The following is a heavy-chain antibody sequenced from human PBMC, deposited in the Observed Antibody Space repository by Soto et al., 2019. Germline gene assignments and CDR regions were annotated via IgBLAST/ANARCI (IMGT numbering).Heavy chain of an antibody. CDR3: ASSELVRGVFDY. CDR2: ISSSSSYI. Sequence: PGGSLRLSCAASGFSFSNYGMHWVRQAPGKGLEWVSSISSSSSYIYYADSVKGRFTSSRDNAKNSLYLQMNSLRAEDTAVYYCASSELVRGVFDYWGQGPLVTVSS. CDR1: GFSFSNYG. V-gene: IGHV3-21*01. D-gene: IGHD6-13*01. J-gene: IGHJ4*02.